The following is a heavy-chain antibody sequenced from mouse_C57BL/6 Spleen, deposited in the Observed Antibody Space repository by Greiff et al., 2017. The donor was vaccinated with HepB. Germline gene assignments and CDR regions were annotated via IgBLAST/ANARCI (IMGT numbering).Heavy chain of an antibody. Sequence: EVQVVESGPGMVKPSQSLSLTCTVTGYSITSGYDWHWIRHFPGNKLEWMGYISYSGSTNYNPSLKSRISITHDTSKNHFFLKLNSVTTEDTATYYCAREGITRAMDYWGQGTSVTVSS. CDR3: AREGITRAMDY. D-gene: IGHD2-4*01. J-gene: IGHJ4*01. CDR2: ISYSGST. V-gene: IGHV3-1*01. CDR1: GYSITSGYD.